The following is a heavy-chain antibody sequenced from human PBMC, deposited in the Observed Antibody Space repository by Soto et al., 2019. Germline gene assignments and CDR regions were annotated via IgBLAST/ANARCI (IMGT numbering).Heavy chain of an antibody. Sequence: SETLSLTCTVSGGSVSSCSYYWSWIRQPPGKGLEWIGYIYYSGSTNYNPSLKSRVTIAVDTSKNQFSLKLSSVTAADTAVYYCARYRERLTDWFDPWGQGTLVTVSS. V-gene: IGHV4-61*01. J-gene: IGHJ5*02. CDR2: IYYSGST. CDR1: GGSVSSCSYY. D-gene: IGHD7-27*01. CDR3: ARYRERLTDWFDP.